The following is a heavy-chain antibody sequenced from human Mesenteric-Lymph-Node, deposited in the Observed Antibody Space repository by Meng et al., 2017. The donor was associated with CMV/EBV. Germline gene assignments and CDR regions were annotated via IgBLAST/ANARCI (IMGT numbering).Heavy chain of an antibody. Sequence: GGSLKISCAASGFTVSSNYMSWVRQAPGKGLEWVSLIYSGGSTYYADSVKGRFTISRDNSKNTLYLQMNSLRAEDTAVYYCTRSDIVGALGLNPWGQGTLVTVSS. CDR1: GFTVSSNY. J-gene: IGHJ5*02. D-gene: IGHD1-26*01. CDR2: IYSGGST. CDR3: TRSDIVGALGLNP. V-gene: IGHV3-53*01.